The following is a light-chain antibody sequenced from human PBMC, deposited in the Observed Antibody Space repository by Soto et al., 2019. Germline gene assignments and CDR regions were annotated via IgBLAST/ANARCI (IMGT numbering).Light chain of an antibody. CDR3: QHSDHLPL. CDR1: HDIGNY. V-gene: IGKV1-33*01. Sequence: DIQMTQSPLYLSASIGDRVTITCQASHDIGNYLNWYQQKPGKAPNLVIYGAFNLETWVPSRFREGGSGTDFTFTISSLRPEEIQKYYCQHSDHLPLFGPGTKVDF. J-gene: IGKJ3*01. CDR2: GAF.